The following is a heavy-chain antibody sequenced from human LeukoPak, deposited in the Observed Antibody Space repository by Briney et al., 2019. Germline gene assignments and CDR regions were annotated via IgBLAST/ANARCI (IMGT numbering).Heavy chain of an antibody. CDR1: GDSVSSNSAT. CDR2: TYYKSKWYN. D-gene: IGHD6-13*01. CDR3: ARSAAGTLDY. J-gene: IGHJ4*02. Sequence: SQTLSLTCAISGDSVSSNSATWNWIRQSPSRGLEWLGRTYYKSKWYNDYAISVRSRITINPDTSKKQFSLHLNSVTPEDTAVYYCARSAAGTLDYWGQGTLVTVSS. V-gene: IGHV6-1*01.